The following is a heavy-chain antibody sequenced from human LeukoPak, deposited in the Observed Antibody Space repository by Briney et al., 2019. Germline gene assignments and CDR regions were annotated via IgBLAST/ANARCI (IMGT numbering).Heavy chain of an antibody. CDR1: GGSINSGTFY. D-gene: IGHD1-26*01. Sequence: PSETLSLACTVSGGSINSGTFYWGWIRQPPGKGLEWIGSMYYDGSSYYNPSLKSRVTTSVDTSKNQFSLKLTSVTAADTAVYFCARRSYSGSDDGEAYFDYWGQGTLVTVSS. CDR3: ARRSYSGSDDGEAYFDY. V-gene: IGHV4-39*01. CDR2: MYYDGSS. J-gene: IGHJ4*02.